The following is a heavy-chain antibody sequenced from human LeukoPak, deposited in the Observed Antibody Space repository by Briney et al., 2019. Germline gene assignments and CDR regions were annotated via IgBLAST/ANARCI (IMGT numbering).Heavy chain of an antibody. CDR1: GFIFSSYA. V-gene: IGHV3-15*01. D-gene: IGHD1-26*01. CDR2: IKSKTDGGTT. Sequence: GGSLRLSCAASGFIFSSYAMSWVRQAPGKGLEWVGRIKSKTDGGTTDYAAPVKGRFTISRDDSKNTLYLQMNSLRAEDTAVYYCARDGPHSGIYYYDYWGRGTLVTVSS. J-gene: IGHJ4*02. CDR3: ARDGPHSGIYYYDY.